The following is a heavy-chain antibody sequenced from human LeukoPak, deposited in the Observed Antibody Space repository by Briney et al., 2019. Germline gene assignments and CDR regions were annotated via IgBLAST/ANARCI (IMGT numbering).Heavy chain of an antibody. J-gene: IGHJ4*02. CDR2: IYTSGST. V-gene: IGHV4-61*02. CDR3: AVLGYSNYDPVDY. D-gene: IGHD4-11*01. Sequence: SQTLSLTCTVSGGSISSGSYYWSWIRQPAGKGLEWIGRIYTSGSTNYNPSLKSRVTISVDTSKNQFSLKLSSVTAANTAVYYCAVLGYSNYDPVDYWGQGTLVTVSS. CDR1: GGSISSGSYY.